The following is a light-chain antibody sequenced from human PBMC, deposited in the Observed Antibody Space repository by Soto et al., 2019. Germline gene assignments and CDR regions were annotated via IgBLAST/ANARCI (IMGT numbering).Light chain of an antibody. CDR2: TAS. CDR1: QGISSY. CDR3: QHLNVFPVFT. J-gene: IGKJ2*01. V-gene: IGKV1-9*01. Sequence: DIQLTQSPSFLSASVGDRVTITCRASQGISSYLAWYQQKPGKAPKLLIYTASTLQSGVPSRFSGSGSGTEFTLTISSLQPEDFATYYCQHLNVFPVFTFGQGTKLEIK.